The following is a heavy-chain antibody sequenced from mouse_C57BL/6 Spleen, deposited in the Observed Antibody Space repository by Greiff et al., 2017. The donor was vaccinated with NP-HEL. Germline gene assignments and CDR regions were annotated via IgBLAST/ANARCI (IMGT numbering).Heavy chain of an antibody. CDR3: DYYGSSRY. CDR1: YTFTDYYM. CDR2: YPGSGNTY. J-gene: IGHJ3*01. Sequence: VQLRQSGPELVKPGASVKMSCKASGYTFTDYYMHWVKQKPGKGLEWIGEIYPGSGNTYYNEKFKGKATLTADTSSSTAYMQLSSLTSEDSAVYFCADYYGSSRYWGQGTLVTVSA. V-gene: IGHV1-83*01. D-gene: IGHD1-1*01.